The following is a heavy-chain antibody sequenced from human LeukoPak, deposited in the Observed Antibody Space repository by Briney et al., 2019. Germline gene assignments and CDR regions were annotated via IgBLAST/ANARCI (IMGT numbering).Heavy chain of an antibody. CDR2: IKQDGSEK. Sequence: SGGSLRLSCAASGFTFSSYWMSWVRQAPGKGLEWVANIKQDGSEKYYVDSVKGRFTISRDNAKNSLYLQMNSLRAEDTAVYYCARGVWIGGGYYFDCWGQGTLVTVSS. V-gene: IGHV3-7*04. CDR1: GFTFSSYW. CDR3: ARGVWIGGGYYFDC. J-gene: IGHJ4*02. D-gene: IGHD3-10*01.